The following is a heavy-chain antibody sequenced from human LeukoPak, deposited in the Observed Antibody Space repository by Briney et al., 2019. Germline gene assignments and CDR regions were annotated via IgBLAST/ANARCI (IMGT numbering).Heavy chain of an antibody. CDR3: ASLGAIQDYYFDY. Sequence: GGSLRLSCAASGFTFSSYWMSWVRQAPGKGLEWVANIKQDGSEKYYVDSVKGRFTISRGNAKNSLYLQMNSLRAEDTAVYYCASLGAIQDYYFDYWGQGTLVTVSS. V-gene: IGHV3-7*01. D-gene: IGHD1-26*01. J-gene: IGHJ4*02. CDR2: IKQDGSEK. CDR1: GFTFSSYW.